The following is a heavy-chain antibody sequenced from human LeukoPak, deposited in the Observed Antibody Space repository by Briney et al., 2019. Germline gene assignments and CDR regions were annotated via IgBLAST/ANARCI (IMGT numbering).Heavy chain of an antibody. CDR3: ARDYGGNSGLDY. J-gene: IGHJ4*02. D-gene: IGHD4-23*01. V-gene: IGHV3-30-3*01. Sequence: GGSLRLSCAASGFTFSSYAMHWVRQAPGKGLEWVAVISYDGSNKYYADSVKGRFTISRDNSKNTLYLQMNSLRAEDTAVYYCARDYGGNSGLDYWGQGTLVTVFS. CDR2: ISYDGSNK. CDR1: GFTFSSYA.